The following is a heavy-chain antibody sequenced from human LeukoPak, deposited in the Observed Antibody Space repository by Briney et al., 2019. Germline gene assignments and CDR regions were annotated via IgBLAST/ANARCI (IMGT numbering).Heavy chain of an antibody. CDR1: GGSFSGYY. CDR3: ARVRGWYYNY. Sequence: PSETLSLTCAVYGGSFSGYYWSWIRQPPGKGLEWIGEINHSGSTNYNPSLKSRVTISVDTSKNQFSLKLSSVTAADTAVYYCARVRGWYYNYWGQGTLVTVSS. J-gene: IGHJ4*02. D-gene: IGHD6-19*01. V-gene: IGHV4-34*01. CDR2: INHSGST.